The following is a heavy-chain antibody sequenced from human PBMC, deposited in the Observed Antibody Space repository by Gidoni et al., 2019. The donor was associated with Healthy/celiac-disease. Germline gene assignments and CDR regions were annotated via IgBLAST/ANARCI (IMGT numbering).Heavy chain of an antibody. CDR2: LNHSGST. Sequence: QVPLHQWCARLLKPSETLSLTCAVSGGSFSGSYWSLLRQHPGKGLEWIGELNHSGSTNYNPSLNSRVTISVDTSKNQFSLKLSSVTAADTAVYCGAREKSRYDISGIQPWGQGTLVTVSS. CDR1: GGSFSGSY. V-gene: IGHV4-34*01. J-gene: IGHJ5*02. D-gene: IGHD3-22*01. CDR3: AREKSRYDISGIQP.